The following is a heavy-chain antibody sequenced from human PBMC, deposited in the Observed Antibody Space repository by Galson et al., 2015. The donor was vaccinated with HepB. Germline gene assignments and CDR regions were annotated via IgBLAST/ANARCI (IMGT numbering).Heavy chain of an antibody. CDR1: GGTFSSYS. J-gene: IGHJ6*02. D-gene: IGHD3-10*01. V-gene: IGHV1-69*02. CDR2: IIPILGIA. CDR3: ARSVGDPIKKYYYYGMDV. Sequence: SVKVSCKASGGTFSSYSISWVRQAPGQGLEWMGRIIPILGIAHYAQKFQGRVTVTADTSTSTAYMELSSLRSEDTAVYYCARSVGDPIKKYYYYGMDVWGQGTTVTVSS.